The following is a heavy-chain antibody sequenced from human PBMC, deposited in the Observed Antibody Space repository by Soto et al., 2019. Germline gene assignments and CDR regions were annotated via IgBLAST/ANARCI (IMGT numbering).Heavy chain of an antibody. J-gene: IGHJ2*01. CDR3: ARGRGGYFDL. V-gene: IGHV4-59*01. CDR1: GVSISSYY. CDR2: ISYSGST. Sequence: QVQLQESGPGLVKPSETLSLTCTVSGVSISSYYWIWIRQPPGKGLEWIGYISYSGSTNYNPSLKSRVPISVDTSKNQCSLKLSSVTAADTAVYYCARGRGGYFDLWGRGTLVTVSS.